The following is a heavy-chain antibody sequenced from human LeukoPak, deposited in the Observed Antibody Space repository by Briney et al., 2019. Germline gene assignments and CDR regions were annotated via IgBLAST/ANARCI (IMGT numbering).Heavy chain of an antibody. CDR3: AKGHYYGSGSLDY. Sequence: GGSLRLSCAASGFTFSNYAMAWVRQAPGKGLEWVSAIGGRDGSTYYADSVKGRFTISRDNSKNTLYVQMNSLRAEDTAVYYCAKGHYYGSGSLDYWGQGTLVTVSS. J-gene: IGHJ4*02. D-gene: IGHD3-10*01. CDR1: GFTFSNYA. V-gene: IGHV3-23*01. CDR2: IGGRDGST.